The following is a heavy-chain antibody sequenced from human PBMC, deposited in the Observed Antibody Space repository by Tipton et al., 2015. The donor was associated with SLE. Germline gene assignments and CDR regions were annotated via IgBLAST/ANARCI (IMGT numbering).Heavy chain of an antibody. J-gene: IGHJ5*02. D-gene: IGHD6-13*01. V-gene: IGHV4-31*03. CDR2: INHSGST. Sequence: TLSLTCTVSGGSISSGGYHWSWIRQHPGKGLEWIGEINHSGSTNYNPSLKSRVTISVDTSKKQLSLKVSSVTAADTAVYYCARAQRPVRWFDPWGQGTLVTVSS. CDR3: ARAQRPVRWFDP. CDR1: GGSISSGGYH.